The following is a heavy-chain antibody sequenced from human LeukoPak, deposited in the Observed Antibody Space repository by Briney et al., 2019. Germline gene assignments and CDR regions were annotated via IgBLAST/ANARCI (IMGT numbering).Heavy chain of an antibody. Sequence: ASVKVPCKASGYTFTSYGISWVRQAPAQGLEWMGWISAYNGNTNYAQKLQGRVTMTTDTSTSTAYMELRSLRSDDTAVYYCASSSSGYYTGDYYYYYMDVWGKGTTVTVSS. CDR1: GYTFTSYG. CDR2: ISAYNGNT. CDR3: ASSSSGYYTGDYYYYYMDV. D-gene: IGHD3-22*01. V-gene: IGHV1-18*01. J-gene: IGHJ6*03.